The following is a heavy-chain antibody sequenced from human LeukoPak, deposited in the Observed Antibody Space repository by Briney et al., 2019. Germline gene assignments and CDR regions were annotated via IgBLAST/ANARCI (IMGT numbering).Heavy chain of an antibody. CDR1: GYTFTSYG. Sequence: ASVKVSCKASGYTFTSYGISWVRQAPGQGLEWMGWISAYNGNTNYAQKLQGRVTTTTDTSTSTAYMELRSLRSDDTAVYYCARVDCSGGSCYLNTNYFDYWGQGTLVTVSS. CDR3: ARVDCSGGSCYLNTNYFDY. V-gene: IGHV1-18*01. D-gene: IGHD2-15*01. CDR2: ISAYNGNT. J-gene: IGHJ4*02.